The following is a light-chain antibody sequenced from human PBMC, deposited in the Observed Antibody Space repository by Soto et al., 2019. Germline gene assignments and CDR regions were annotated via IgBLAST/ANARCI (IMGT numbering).Light chain of an antibody. V-gene: IGLV2-8*01. Sequence: QSALTQPPSASGSPGQSVTISCTGTSSDVGGHDWVSWYQLHPGKAPKLIIYEVTQRPSGVPDRFSGSKSGNTASLTVSGLQAEDAADYYCAAWDDSLNGFYVFGTGTKLTVL. J-gene: IGLJ1*01. CDR1: SSDVGGHDW. CDR2: EVT. CDR3: AAWDDSLNGFYV.